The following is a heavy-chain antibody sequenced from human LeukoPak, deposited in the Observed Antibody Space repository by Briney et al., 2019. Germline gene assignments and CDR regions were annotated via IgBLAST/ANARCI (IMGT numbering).Heavy chain of an antibody. J-gene: IGHJ4*02. CDR1: GGSFSGYY. V-gene: IGHV4-34*01. Sequence: SETLSLTCAVYGGSFSGYYWSWIRQPPGKGLEWIGEINHSGSTNYNPSLKSRVTISVDTSKNQFSLKLSSVTAADTAVYYCARAYGVPYWGQGTLVTVSS. CDR3: ARAYGVPY. D-gene: IGHD3-3*01. CDR2: INHSGST.